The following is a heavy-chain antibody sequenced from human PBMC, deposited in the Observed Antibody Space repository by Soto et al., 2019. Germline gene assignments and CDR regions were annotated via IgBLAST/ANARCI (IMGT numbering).Heavy chain of an antibody. Sequence: QVQLVESGGGVVQPGRSLRLSCAASGFTFSSFGIHWVRQAPGKGLEWVAVISYDGTKKYYSDSVKGRFTISRDNSKNTLYLQMNSLRVEDTALYYCVRTACVINNCSYRGVRWGQGTLVTV. CDR1: GFTFSSFG. V-gene: IGHV3-30*03. CDR2: ISYDGTKK. J-gene: IGHJ4*02. CDR3: VRTACVINNCSYRGVR. D-gene: IGHD1-26*01.